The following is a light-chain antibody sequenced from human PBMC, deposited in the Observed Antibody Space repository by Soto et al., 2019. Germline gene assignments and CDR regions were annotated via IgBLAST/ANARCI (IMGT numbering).Light chain of an antibody. Sequence: QSALTQPASVSGSPGQSITISCTGTSSDVGGFNYVSWYQQHPGKTPKLLIYEVRLRPTGVSDRFSGSKSGNTASLTISGLQAEDEADYYCSSYTSSCSGVFGTGTKLTVL. CDR3: SSYTSSCSGV. V-gene: IGLV2-14*01. J-gene: IGLJ1*01. CDR1: SSDVGGFNY. CDR2: EVR.